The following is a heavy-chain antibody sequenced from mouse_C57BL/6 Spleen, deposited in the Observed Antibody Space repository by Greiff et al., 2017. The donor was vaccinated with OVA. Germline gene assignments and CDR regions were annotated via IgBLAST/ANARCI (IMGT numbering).Heavy chain of an antibody. Sequence: EVKLMESGGGLVQPGGSMKLSCVASGFTFSNYWMNWVRQSPEKGLEWVAQIRLKSDNYATHYAESVKGRFTISRDDSKSSVYLQMNNLRAEDTGIYYCAMTGYFDVWGTGTTVTVSS. CDR2: IRLKSDNYAT. J-gene: IGHJ1*03. CDR3: AMTGYFDV. V-gene: IGHV6-3*01. CDR1: GFTFSNYW.